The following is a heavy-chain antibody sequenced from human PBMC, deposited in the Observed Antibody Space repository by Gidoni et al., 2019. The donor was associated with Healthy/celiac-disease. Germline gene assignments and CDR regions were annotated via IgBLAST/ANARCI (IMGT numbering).Heavy chain of an antibody. CDR2: IYHSGST. CDR1: GYSISSGYY. V-gene: IGHV4-38-2*02. J-gene: IGHJ4*02. D-gene: IGHD6-19*01. Sequence: QVQLQESGPGLVKPSETLSLTCTVSGYSISSGYYWGWIRQPPGKGLEWIGSIYHSGSTYYNPSLKSRVTISVDTSKNQFSLKLSSVTAADTAVYYCARETGYSSGWYSDYWGQGTLVTVSS. CDR3: ARETGYSSGWYSDY.